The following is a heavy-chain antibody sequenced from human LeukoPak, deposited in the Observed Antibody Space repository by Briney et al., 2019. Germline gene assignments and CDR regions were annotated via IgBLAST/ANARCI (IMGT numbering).Heavy chain of an antibody. J-gene: IGHJ2*01. Sequence: GGSLRLSCAASGFRFSSYTMGWVRPAPGKGLEGVSNISGSGRGTVYADSVKGRFTISRGNSENTLYLQMNSLRDEDTAVYFCAKDRSDHLGYWYFDLWGRGTLVTVSS. CDR2: ISGSGRGT. D-gene: IGHD3-22*01. V-gene: IGHV3-23*01. CDR1: GFRFSSYT. CDR3: AKDRSDHLGYWYFDL.